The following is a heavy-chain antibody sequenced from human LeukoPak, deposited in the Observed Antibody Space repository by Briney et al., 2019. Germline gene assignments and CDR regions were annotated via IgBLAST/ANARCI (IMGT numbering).Heavy chain of an antibody. D-gene: IGHD2-2*01. CDR1: GFTFSSYA. J-gene: IGHJ6*03. V-gene: IGHV3-23*01. Sequence: GGSLRLSCAASGFTFSSYAMSWVRQAPGKGLEWVSAISGSGGSTYYADSVKGRFTISRDNSKNTLYLQMNSLRAEDTAVYYCAKGGCSSTSCYFGFSDYYYMDVWGKGTTVTVSS. CDR2: ISGSGGST. CDR3: AKGGCSSTSCYFGFSDYYYMDV.